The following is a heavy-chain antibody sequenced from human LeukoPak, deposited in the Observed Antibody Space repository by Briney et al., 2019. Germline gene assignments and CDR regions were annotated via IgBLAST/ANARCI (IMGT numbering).Heavy chain of an antibody. CDR2: IYYSGST. CDR1: GGSISSYY. V-gene: IGHV4-59*01. D-gene: IGHD3-22*01. J-gene: IGHJ5*02. CDR3: ANGLAYYYDSSGYYRTGLGFDP. Sequence: SETLSLTCTVSGGSISSYYWSWIRQPPGKGLEWIGYIYYSGSTNYNPSLKSRVTISVDTSKNQFSLKLSSVTAADTAVYYCANGLAYYYDSSGYYRTGLGFDPWGQGTLVTVSS.